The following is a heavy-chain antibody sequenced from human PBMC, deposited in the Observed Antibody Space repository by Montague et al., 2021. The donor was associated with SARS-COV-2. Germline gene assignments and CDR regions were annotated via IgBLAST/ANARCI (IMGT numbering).Heavy chain of an antibody. J-gene: IGHJ5*02. CDR1: GGSISSSSYY. CDR2: IYYSGST. D-gene: IGHD3-3*01. Sequence: SETLSLTCTVSGGSISSSSYYWGWIRQPPGKGLEWIGNIYYSGSTYYNPSLKSRVTISVDTSKNQFSLKLSSVTAADTAVYYCARQKMGSVTIFGVVMHDRGFDVWGQGTLVTVSS. CDR3: ARQKMGSVTIFGVVMHDRGFDV. V-gene: IGHV4-39*01.